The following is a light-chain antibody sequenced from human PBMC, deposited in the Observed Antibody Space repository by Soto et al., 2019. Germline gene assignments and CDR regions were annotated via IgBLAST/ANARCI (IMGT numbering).Light chain of an antibody. CDR2: LNSDGSH. J-gene: IGLJ1*01. V-gene: IGLV4-69*01. Sequence: QLVRTQSPSASASLGASVKLTCTLSSGHSSYAIAWHQQQPEKGPRYLMKLNSDGSHSKGDGIPDRFSGSSSGAERYLTISSLQSEDEDDSYCQTWGNGIRVFGTGTKVTVL. CDR3: QTWGNGIRV. CDR1: SGHSSYA.